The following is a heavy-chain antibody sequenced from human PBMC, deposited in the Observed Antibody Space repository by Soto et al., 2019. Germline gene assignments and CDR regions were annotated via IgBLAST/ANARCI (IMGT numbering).Heavy chain of an antibody. Sequence: GASVKVSCKASGGTFSSYAISWVRQAPGQGLEWMGGIIPIFGTANYAQKFQGRVTITADESTSTAYMELSSLRSEDTAVYYCARDNRGARSDLGQYYFDYWGQGTLVTVSS. V-gene: IGHV1-69*13. CDR1: GGTFSSYA. J-gene: IGHJ4*02. CDR2: IIPIFGTA. D-gene: IGHD3-10*01. CDR3: ARDNRGARSDLGQYYFDY.